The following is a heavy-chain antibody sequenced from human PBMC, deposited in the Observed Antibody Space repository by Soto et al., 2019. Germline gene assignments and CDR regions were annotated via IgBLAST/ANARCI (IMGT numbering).Heavy chain of an antibody. CDR3: AHRRSIFGVVGYYGMDV. D-gene: IGHD3-3*01. CDR2: IYWNDDK. J-gene: IGHJ6*02. CDR1: GFSLSTSGVG. Sequence: SGPTLVNPTQTLTLTCTFSGFSLSTSGVGVGWIRQPPGKALEWLALIYWNDDKRYSPSLKSRLTITKDTSKNQVVLTMTNMDPVDTATYYCAHRRSIFGVVGYYGMDVWGQGTTVTVSS. V-gene: IGHV2-5*01.